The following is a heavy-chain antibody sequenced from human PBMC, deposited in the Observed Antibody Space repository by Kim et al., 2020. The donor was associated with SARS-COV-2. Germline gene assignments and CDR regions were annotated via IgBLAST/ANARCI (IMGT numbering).Heavy chain of an antibody. J-gene: IGHJ3*02. CDR3: ARQLSSYSGYDYDAFDI. CDR1: GGSISSYY. Sequence: SETLSLTCTVSGGSISSYYWSWIRQPPGKGLEWIGYIYYSGSTNYNPSLKSRVTISVDTSKNQFSLKLSSVTAADTAVYYCARQLSSYSGYDYDAFDIWGQGTMVTVSS. CDR2: IYYSGST. D-gene: IGHD5-12*01. V-gene: IGHV4-59*08.